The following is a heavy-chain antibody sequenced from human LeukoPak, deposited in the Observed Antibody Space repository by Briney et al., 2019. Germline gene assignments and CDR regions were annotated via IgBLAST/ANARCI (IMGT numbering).Heavy chain of an antibody. Sequence: GGSLRLSCAASGFTCSSYWMSWVRQAPGKGLEWVSFIYSDNTHYSDSVKGRFTISRDNSKNTLYLQMNSLRAEDTAVYYCARRAGAYSHPYDYWGQGTLVTVSS. V-gene: IGHV3-53*01. D-gene: IGHD4/OR15-4a*01. CDR2: IYSDNT. J-gene: IGHJ4*02. CDR1: GFTCSSYW. CDR3: ARRAGAYSHPYDY.